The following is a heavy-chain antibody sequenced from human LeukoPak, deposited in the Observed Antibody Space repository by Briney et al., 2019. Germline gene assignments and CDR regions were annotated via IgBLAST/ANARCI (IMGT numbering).Heavy chain of an antibody. CDR3: AHERGGWFGESLDY. CDR2: ISGSGGST. CDR1: GFTFSSYA. Sequence: PGGSLRLSCAASGFTFSSYAMSWVRQAPGKGLEWVSAISGSGGSTYYADSVKGRFTISRDNSKNTLYLQMNSLRAEDTAVYYCAHERGGWFGESLDYWGQGTLVTVSS. D-gene: IGHD3-10*01. J-gene: IGHJ4*02. V-gene: IGHV3-23*01.